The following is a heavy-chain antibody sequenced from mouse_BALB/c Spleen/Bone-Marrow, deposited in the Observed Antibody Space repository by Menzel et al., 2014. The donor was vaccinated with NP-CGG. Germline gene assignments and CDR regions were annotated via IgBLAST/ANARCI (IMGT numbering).Heavy chain of an antibody. Sequence: EVKLMESGGGLVQPGGSLKLSCAASGFDFSSYWMSWVRQAPGKGLEWIGEINPHSSTINYTPSLKDKFIISRDNAKNTLYLQRSKVRSEDTALYYCARLNYYGNLFVWGAGTTVTVSS. CDR1: GFDFSSYW. CDR2: INPHSSTI. J-gene: IGHJ1*01. D-gene: IGHD1-1*01. V-gene: IGHV4-1*02. CDR3: ARLNYYGNLFV.